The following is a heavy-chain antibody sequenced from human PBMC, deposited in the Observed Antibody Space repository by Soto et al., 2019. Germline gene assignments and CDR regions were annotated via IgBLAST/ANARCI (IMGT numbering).Heavy chain of an antibody. CDR2: MNPNSGNT. D-gene: IGHD1-1*01. CDR1: GYTFTSYY. J-gene: IGHJ4*02. CDR3: ARERSGTPDY. Sequence: VKVSCKASGYTFTSYYMHWVRQATGQGLEWMGWMNPNSGNTGYAQKFQGRVTMTRNTSISTAYMELSSLRSEDTAVYYCARERSGTPDYWGQGTLVTVSS. V-gene: IGHV1-8*02.